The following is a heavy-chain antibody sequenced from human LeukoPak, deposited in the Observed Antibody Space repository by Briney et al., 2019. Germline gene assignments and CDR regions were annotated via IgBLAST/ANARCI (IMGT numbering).Heavy chain of an antibody. Sequence: GGSLRLSCRASGFTFSSYWMHGVRQAPGKGLEWVLGISGSGVNTYYADSVKGRFTISRDNSKNPPYLQLNGRRGQDTAIYYCDRDTSFNYGAHAMDVWGQGTTVTVSS. CDR2: ISGSGVNT. J-gene: IGHJ6*02. CDR3: DRDTSFNYGAHAMDV. V-gene: IGHV3-23*01. CDR1: GFTFSSYW. D-gene: IGHD4/OR15-4a*01.